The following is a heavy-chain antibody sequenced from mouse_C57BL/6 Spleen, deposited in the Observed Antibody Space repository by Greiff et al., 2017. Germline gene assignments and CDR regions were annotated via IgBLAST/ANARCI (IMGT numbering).Heavy chain of an antibody. J-gene: IGHJ3*01. CDR1: GYSFTDYN. V-gene: IGHV1-39*01. D-gene: IGHD2-4*01. CDR3: ARWNDYDETGFAY. Sequence: EVKLVESGPELVKPGASVKISCKASGYSFTDYNMNWVKQSNGKSLEWIGVINPNYGTTSYNQKFKGKATLTVDQSSSTAYMQLNSLTSEDSAVYDGARWNDYDETGFAYWGQGTLVTVSA. CDR2: INPNYGTT.